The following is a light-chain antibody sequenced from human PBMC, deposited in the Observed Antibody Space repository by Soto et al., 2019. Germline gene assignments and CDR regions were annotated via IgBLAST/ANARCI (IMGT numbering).Light chain of an antibody. V-gene: IGLV1-51*02. J-gene: IGLJ3*02. Sequence: QSVLTQPPSVSAAPGQKVTISCSGSSSNIGNNYVSWYQQLPGTAPKLLIYENNKRPSGIPDRFSGSKSGTSATLGITGLQTGDXADYYCGTWDSSLSAGRVFGGGTQLTVL. CDR1: SSNIGNNY. CDR2: ENN. CDR3: GTWDSSLSAGRV.